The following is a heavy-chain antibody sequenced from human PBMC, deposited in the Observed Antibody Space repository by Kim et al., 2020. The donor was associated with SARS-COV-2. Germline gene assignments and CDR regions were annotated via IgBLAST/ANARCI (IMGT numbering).Heavy chain of an antibody. Sequence: PSRKSRVTISVDTSKNQFSLKLSSVTAADTAVYYCASTGNRGYPGFAFDIWGQGTMVTVSS. CDR3: ASTGNRGYPGFAFDI. D-gene: IGHD6-13*01. V-gene: IGHV4-39*01. J-gene: IGHJ3*02.